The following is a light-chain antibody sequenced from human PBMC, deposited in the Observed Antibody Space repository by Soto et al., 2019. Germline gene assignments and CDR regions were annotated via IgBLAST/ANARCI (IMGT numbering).Light chain of an antibody. CDR3: LKHSIWPPL. CDR2: DAS. V-gene: IGKV3-11*01. Sequence: EIVLTQSPATLSLSPGERVTLSCRASQSVSNYLAWYQQKPGQAPRLLIYDASNREPGIPARFSGSGSGTDFTLTITSLEPDDFAVYYCLKHSIWPPLFGHGTKVDIK. CDR1: QSVSNY. J-gene: IGKJ3*01.